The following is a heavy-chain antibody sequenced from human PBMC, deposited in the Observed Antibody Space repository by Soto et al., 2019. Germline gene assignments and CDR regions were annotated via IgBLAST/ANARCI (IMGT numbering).Heavy chain of an antibody. D-gene: IGHD2-2*01. CDR2: IRSNAYIYAT. Sequence: GGSLRLSSEASGITFSASAIHRVRQASGNCLEWVGRIRSNAYIYATAYAASVKGRFTISRDDLKDTAYLQINSVKTEDSAVYFCTRLEEGIVVVPAAPWGQGTLVTVSS. V-gene: IGHV3-73*01. J-gene: IGHJ5*02. CDR3: TRLEEGIVVVPAAP. CDR1: GITFSASA.